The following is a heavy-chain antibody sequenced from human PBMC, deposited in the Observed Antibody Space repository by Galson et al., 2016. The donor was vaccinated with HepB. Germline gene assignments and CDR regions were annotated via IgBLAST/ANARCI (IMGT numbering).Heavy chain of an antibody. CDR3: ARDGPDLGELLNYAMDV. CDR2: IDPNSGGT. Sequence: SVKVSCKASVTTFSTYAISWVRQAPGQGLEWMGWIDPNSGGTDYAQKFQGRVTMTRDTSITTAYMGLTGLMSDDTAVYYCARDGPDLGELLNYAMDVWGQGTTVTVSS. V-gene: IGHV1-2*02. D-gene: IGHD3-10*01. J-gene: IGHJ6*02. CDR1: VTTFSTYA.